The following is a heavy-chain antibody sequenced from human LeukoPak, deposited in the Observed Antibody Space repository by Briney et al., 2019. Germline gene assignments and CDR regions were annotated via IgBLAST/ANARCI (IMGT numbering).Heavy chain of an antibody. CDR2: ISGSGGST. J-gene: IGHJ4*02. CDR3: ARGPTRANSSDY. Sequence: PGGSLRLSCAASGFTFSSYAMSWVRQAPGKGLEWVSAISGSGGSTYYADSVKGRFTISRDNSKNTLYLQMNSLRAEDTAVYYCARGPTRANSSDYWGRGTLVTVSS. CDR1: GFTFSSYA. V-gene: IGHV3-23*01. D-gene: IGHD2/OR15-2a*01.